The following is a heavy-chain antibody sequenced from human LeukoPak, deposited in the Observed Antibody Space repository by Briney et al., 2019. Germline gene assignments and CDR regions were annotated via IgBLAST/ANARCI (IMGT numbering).Heavy chain of an antibody. CDR2: INPSGGST. V-gene: IGHV1-46*01. J-gene: IGHJ4*02. CDR1: GYTFTSYY. Sequence: ASVKVSCKASGYTFTSYYMHWVRQAPGQGLEWMGIINPSGGSTSYAQKFQGRVTMTRDMSTSTVYMELSSLRSDDTAVYYCARVSEMATILDYWGQGTLVTVSS. CDR3: ARVSEMATILDY. D-gene: IGHD5-24*01.